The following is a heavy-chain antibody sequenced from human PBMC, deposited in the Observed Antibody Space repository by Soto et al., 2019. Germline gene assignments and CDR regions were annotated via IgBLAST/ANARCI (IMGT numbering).Heavy chain of an antibody. V-gene: IGHV4-30-4*01. CDR3: DRDNILGILYGGMDV. Sequence: SETLSLTCTVSGGSISSGDYYWSWIRQPPGKGLEWIGYIYYSGSTYYNPSLKSRVTISVDTSKNQFSLKLSSVTAADTAVYYCDRDNILGILYGGMDVWGQGTTVTVSS. D-gene: IGHD3-3*01. CDR1: GGSISSGDYY. J-gene: IGHJ6*02. CDR2: IYYSGST.